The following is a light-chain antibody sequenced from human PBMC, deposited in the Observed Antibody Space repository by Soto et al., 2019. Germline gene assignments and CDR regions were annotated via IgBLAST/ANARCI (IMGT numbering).Light chain of an antibody. Sequence: QSVRTQPRSVSGSPGQSVTMSCTGTSSDVGGYNYVSWYQQHPGKAPKLMIYDVSKRPSGVPDRFSGSKSGNTASLTISGLQAEDEADYYCCSYAGSYSYVFGTGTKLTVL. CDR3: CSYAGSYSYV. CDR1: SSDVGGYNY. CDR2: DVS. J-gene: IGLJ1*01. V-gene: IGLV2-11*01.